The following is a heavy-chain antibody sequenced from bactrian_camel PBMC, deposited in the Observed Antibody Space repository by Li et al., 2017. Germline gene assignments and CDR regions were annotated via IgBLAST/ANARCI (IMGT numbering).Heavy chain of an antibody. D-gene: IGHD4*01. V-gene: IGHV3S53*01. CDR1: KYTENT. CDR2: ITNIGRA. Sequence: HVQLVESGGGSVQAGGSLRLSCAVSKYTENTIGWFRQAPGKEREGVAGITNIGRAVYADAVKGRFTISQDYANKTVYLQMNSLQPDDSGVYYCAADLHIRCRDYVGQPTRYPYQGQGTQVTVS. J-gene: IGHJ4*01.